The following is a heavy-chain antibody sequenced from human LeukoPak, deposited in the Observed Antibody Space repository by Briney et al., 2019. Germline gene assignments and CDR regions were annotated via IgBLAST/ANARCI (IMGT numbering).Heavy chain of an antibody. CDR3: ARDINTNPSMGFDY. CDR2: ISSSSSYI. CDR1: GFTFSSYS. Sequence: PGGSLRLSCAASGFTFSSYSMNWVRQAPGKGLEWVSSISSSSSYIYYADSVKGRFTISRDNAKNSLYLQMNSLRAEDTAVYYCARDINTNPSMGFDYWGQGTLVTVSS. V-gene: IGHV3-21*01. D-gene: IGHD2/OR15-2a*01. J-gene: IGHJ4*02.